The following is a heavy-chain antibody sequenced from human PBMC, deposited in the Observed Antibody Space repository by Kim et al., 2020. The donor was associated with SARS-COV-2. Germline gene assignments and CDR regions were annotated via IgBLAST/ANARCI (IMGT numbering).Heavy chain of an antibody. CDR2: IHHIGTT. Sequence: SETLSLTCTVSGAPLTSNTDYWGWVRQPPGKGLEWVGSIHHIGTTSFNPSLKSRATISIDTSKNQFSLRLTSVTASDTAVYYCARRSPSRPPADWGQGT. D-gene: IGHD2-2*01. CDR1: GAPLTSNTDY. V-gene: IGHV4-39*01. J-gene: IGHJ4*02. CDR3: ARRSPSRPPAD.